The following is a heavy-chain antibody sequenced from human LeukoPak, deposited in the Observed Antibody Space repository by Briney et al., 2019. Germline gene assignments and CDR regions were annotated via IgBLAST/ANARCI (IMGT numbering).Heavy chain of an antibody. CDR1: GGSISSYY. CDR2: IYYSGST. V-gene: IGHV4-59*08. CDR3: ARGSGSLRDAFDI. D-gene: IGHD1-26*01. Sequence: SETLSLTCTVSGGSISSYYWSWIRQPPGKGLEWIGYIYYSGSTNYNPSLKSRVTISVDTSKNQFSLKLSSVTAADTAVYYCARGSGSLRDAFDIWGQGTMVTVSS. J-gene: IGHJ3*02.